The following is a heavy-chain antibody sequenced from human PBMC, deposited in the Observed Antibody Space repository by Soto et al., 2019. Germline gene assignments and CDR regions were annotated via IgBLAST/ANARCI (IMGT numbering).Heavy chain of an antibody. Sequence: GGSLRLSCSASGFIFSSYDMHWVRQAPGKGLEYVSGIRNNGDSTYYADSVKGRFAISRDNSKNTLYLQMSGLRVEDTALYYCVKDLGYCNDGSCYAFDSWGQGTMVTVSS. J-gene: IGHJ4*02. CDR1: GFIFSSYD. CDR3: VKDLGYCNDGSCYAFDS. CDR2: IRNNGDST. V-gene: IGHV3-64D*08. D-gene: IGHD2-15*01.